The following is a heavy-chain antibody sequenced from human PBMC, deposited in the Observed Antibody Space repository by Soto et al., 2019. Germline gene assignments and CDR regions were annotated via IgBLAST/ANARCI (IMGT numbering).Heavy chain of an antibody. CDR1: GFTFSNFA. Sequence: GSLRLSCVASGFTFSNFAMAWVRQAPGEGLEWVSAISGSGDDTFYADSMKGRFTISRDNSKDTLYLQINSLRAEDTAVYYCANPIPKTGTTFGCWGQGTLVTVSS. CDR2: ISGSGDDT. V-gene: IGHV3-23*01. D-gene: IGHD1-1*01. J-gene: IGHJ4*02. CDR3: ANPIPKTGTTFGC.